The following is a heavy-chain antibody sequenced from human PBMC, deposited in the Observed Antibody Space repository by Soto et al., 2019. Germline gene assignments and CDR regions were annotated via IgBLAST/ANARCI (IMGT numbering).Heavy chain of an antibody. D-gene: IGHD2-2*01. J-gene: IGHJ3*02. CDR1: GFTFSSYG. CDR3: ARLYCSSTSCYSVGAFDI. Sequence: GGSLRLSCAASGFTFSSYGMHWVRQAPGKGLEWVALIWFDGSDKYYADSVKGRFTISRDNSKNTLCLQMNSLRADDTAVYYCARLYCSSTSCYSVGAFDIWGQGTMVTVSS. V-gene: IGHV3-33*01. CDR2: IWFDGSDK.